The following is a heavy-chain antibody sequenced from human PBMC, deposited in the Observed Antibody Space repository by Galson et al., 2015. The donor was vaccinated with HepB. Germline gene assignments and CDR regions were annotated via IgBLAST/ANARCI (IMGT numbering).Heavy chain of an antibody. Sequence: SLRLSCAASGFTFDTYAMSWVRQSPGKGLEWVSSISGSGGSTYYADSMKGRFTISRDNSKNTLYLQMSSLRAEDTALYYCAKDMIRGVSVSKPFDPWGQGTLVTVSS. J-gene: IGHJ5*02. CDR3: AKDMIRGVSVSKPFDP. D-gene: IGHD3-10*01. V-gene: IGHV3-23*01. CDR2: ISGSGGST. CDR1: GFTFDTYA.